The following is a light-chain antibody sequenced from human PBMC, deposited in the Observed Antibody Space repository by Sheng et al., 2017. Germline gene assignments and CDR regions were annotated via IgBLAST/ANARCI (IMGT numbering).Light chain of an antibody. J-gene: IGKJ4*01. Sequence: EIVLTQSPGTLSLSPGERATLSCRASQSVRSNYLAWYQQKPGQAPRLVIYGASSRATGIPDRFSGSGSGTDFTLTISRLEAEDFAVFYCQQYGTSPLTFGGGTKGGDQT. V-gene: IGKV3-20*01. CDR3: QQYGTSPLT. CDR1: QSVRSNY. CDR2: GAS.